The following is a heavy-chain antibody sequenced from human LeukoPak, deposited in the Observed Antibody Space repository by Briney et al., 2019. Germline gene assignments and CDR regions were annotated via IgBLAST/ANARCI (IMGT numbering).Heavy chain of an antibody. CDR2: IYSGGST. J-gene: IGHJ6*01. CDR3: ARESWFGELSNGMDV. Sequence: PGGSLRLSCAASGFTVSSNYMSWVRQAPGKGLEWDSVIYSGGSTYYADSVKGRFTISRDNSKNTLYLQMNSLRAEDTAVYYCARESWFGELSNGMDVWGQRTTVTVSS. D-gene: IGHD3-10*01. CDR1: GFTVSSNY. V-gene: IGHV3-66*01.